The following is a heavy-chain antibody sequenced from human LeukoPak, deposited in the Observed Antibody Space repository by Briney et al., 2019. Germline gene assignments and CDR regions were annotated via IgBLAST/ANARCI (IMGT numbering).Heavy chain of an antibody. CDR3: ARAFVYSSGRLFDY. CDR1: GFTFSSYS. J-gene: IGHJ4*02. CDR2: INSGGHFI. Sequence: KSGGSLRLSCAASGFTFSSYSMNWVRQAPGKGLEWVSSINSGGHFIYYADSVKGRFTISRDIAKNSVYLQMNSLRAEDTAVYFCARAFVYSSGRLFDYWGQGTLVTVSS. V-gene: IGHV3-21*01. D-gene: IGHD6-19*01.